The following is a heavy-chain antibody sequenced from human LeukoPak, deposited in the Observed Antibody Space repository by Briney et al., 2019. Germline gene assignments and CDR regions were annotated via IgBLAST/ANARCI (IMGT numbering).Heavy chain of an antibody. V-gene: IGHV1-46*01. CDR3: ASGYSYGPHRDYYYYYYMDV. D-gene: IGHD5-18*01. CDR1: GYTFTSYY. CDR2: INPSGGST. Sequence: ASVKVSCKASGYTFTSYYMHWVRQAPGQGLEWMGIINPSGGSTSYAQKFQGRVTMTRDTSTSTVYMELSSLRSEDTAVYYCASGYSYGPHRDYYYYYYMDVWGKGTTVTVSS. J-gene: IGHJ6*03.